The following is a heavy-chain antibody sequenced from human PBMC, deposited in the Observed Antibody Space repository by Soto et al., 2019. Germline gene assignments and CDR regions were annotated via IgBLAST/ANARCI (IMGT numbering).Heavy chain of an antibody. CDR2: TYYSGST. Sequence: SLTCTVSGGSISSYYWSWIRQPPGKGLEWIGYTYYSGSTNSNPSLKSRVTISVDTSKNQFSLKLSSVTAADTAVYYCARLVRGVGYTFDYWGQGTLVTVSS. D-gene: IGHD3-10*01. CDR1: GGSISSYY. V-gene: IGHV4-59*08. CDR3: ARLVRGVGYTFDY. J-gene: IGHJ4*02.